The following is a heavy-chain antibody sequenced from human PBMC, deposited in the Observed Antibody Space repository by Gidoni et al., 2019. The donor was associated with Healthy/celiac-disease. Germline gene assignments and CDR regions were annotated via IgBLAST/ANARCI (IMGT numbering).Heavy chain of an antibody. CDR3: AREVPTGLDAFDI. V-gene: IGHV3-33*08. J-gene: IGHJ3*02. D-gene: IGHD2-2*01. Sequence: QVQLVESGGGVVQPGRSLRLSCAASGFTFSSYGMHWVRQAPGKGLEWVAVIWYDGSNKYYADSVKGRFTISRDNSKNTLYLQMNSLRAEDTAVYYCAREVPTGLDAFDIWGQGTMVTVSS. CDR2: IWYDGSNK. CDR1: GFTFSSYG.